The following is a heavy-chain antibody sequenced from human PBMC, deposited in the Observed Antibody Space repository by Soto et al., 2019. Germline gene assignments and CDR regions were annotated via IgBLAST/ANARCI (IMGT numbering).Heavy chain of an antibody. CDR3: ARASRCKSEYECFAWLDV. CDR1: GGSISSLY. J-gene: IGHJ1*01. D-gene: IGHD5-12*01. CDR2: IFPSGDS. Sequence: PSETLSLTCTVSGGSISSLYWAWIRQPAGKGLEWIGRIFPSGDSNYNPSLTSRVSMSLDTSKNQFSLTVSSVTAADTAVYYCARASRCKSEYECFAWLDVWGQGIMVTVS. V-gene: IGHV4-4*07.